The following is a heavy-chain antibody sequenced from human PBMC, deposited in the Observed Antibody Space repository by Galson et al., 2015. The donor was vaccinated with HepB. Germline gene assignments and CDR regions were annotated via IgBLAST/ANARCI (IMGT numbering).Heavy chain of an antibody. D-gene: IGHD2-15*01. Sequence: SLRLSCAASGFTFTEHAMHWVRRAPGKGLEWIAVAVYGGTEDYYADSVRGRFTISTDNSKNTLYLQLGSLRPEDTAVYYCAREGGPSTGYYPLDHWGPGTLVTVFS. CDR1: GFTFTEHA. CDR3: AREGGPSTGYYPLDH. V-gene: IGHV3-30*04. J-gene: IGHJ4*02. CDR2: AVYGGTED.